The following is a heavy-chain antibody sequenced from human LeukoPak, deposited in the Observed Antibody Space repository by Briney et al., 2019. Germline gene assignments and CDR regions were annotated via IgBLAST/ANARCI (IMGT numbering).Heavy chain of an antibody. Sequence: GGSLRLSGAASGFTFSSYGMHWVRQAPGKGLEWVAFIRYDGSNKYYADSVKGRFTISRDNAKNSLYLQMNSLRAEDTAVYYCARDDDCSSTSCYNDAFDIWGQGTMVTVSS. J-gene: IGHJ3*02. CDR3: ARDDDCSSTSCYNDAFDI. V-gene: IGHV3-30*02. CDR2: IRYDGSNK. CDR1: GFTFSSYG. D-gene: IGHD2-2*02.